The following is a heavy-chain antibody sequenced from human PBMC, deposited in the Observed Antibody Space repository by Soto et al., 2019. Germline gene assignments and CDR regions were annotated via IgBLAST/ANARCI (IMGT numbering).Heavy chain of an antibody. D-gene: IGHD4-17*01. CDR3: ARDTEVYGGAFDI. Sequence: EVQLVESGGGLVQPGGSLRLSCAASGFTFRSYGMNWVRQAPGKGLEWVLYISSSSNTIYYADSVKGRFTISRDNARNSLYLQMNSLRDEDTAAYYCARDTEVYGGAFDIWGQGTMVTVSS. CDR2: ISSSSNTI. V-gene: IGHV3-48*02. J-gene: IGHJ3*02. CDR1: GFTFRSYG.